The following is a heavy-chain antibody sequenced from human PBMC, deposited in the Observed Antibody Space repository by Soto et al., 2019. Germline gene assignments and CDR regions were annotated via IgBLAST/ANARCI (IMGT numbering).Heavy chain of an antibody. V-gene: IGHV1-18*01. D-gene: IGHD3-9*01. J-gene: IGHJ3*01. CDR3: AGNPSGILTLGGAFDV. CDR1: CYTFAGDC. CDR2: LCAYNGDT. Sequence: ASGKVSCKASCYTFAGDCFTWVRPAPAQGVEWMGWLCAYNGDTNYAQKLQGRVTMTKDTSTSTAYMDLRSLRSDDTVVYYCAGNPSGILTLGGAFDVWGQGTMVTVSS.